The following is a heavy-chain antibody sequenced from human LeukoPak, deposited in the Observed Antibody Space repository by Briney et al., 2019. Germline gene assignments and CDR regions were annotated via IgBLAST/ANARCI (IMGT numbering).Heavy chain of an antibody. J-gene: IGHJ4*02. CDR2: IYSGGST. CDR1: GGSISSSNW. Sequence: PSETLSLTCAVSGGSISSSNWWSWVRQPPGKGLEWVSVIYSGGSTYYADSVKGRFTISKDNAKDSLYLQMNSLRAEDTAVYYCATENYGSLAGWGQGTLVTVSS. CDR3: ATENYGSLAG. D-gene: IGHD2-15*01. V-gene: IGHV3-53*01.